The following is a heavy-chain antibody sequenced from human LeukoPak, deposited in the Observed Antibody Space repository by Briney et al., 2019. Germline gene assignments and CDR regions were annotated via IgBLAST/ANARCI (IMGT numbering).Heavy chain of an antibody. J-gene: IGHJ4*02. CDR1: GFTFSSYS. CDR3: ARDGRNLLWFGEPRGYFDH. CDR2: ISSSSSYI. D-gene: IGHD3-10*01. V-gene: IGHV3-21*01. Sequence: PGGSLRLSCAASGFTFSSYSMNWVRQAPGKGLEWVSSISSSSSYIYYADSVKGRFTISRDNAKNLLYLQMNSLRAEGTAVYYCARDGRNLLWFGEPRGYFDHWGQGTLVTVSS.